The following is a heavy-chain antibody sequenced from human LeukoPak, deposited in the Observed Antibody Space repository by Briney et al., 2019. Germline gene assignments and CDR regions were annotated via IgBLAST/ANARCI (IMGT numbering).Heavy chain of an antibody. CDR2: ISSSSSYI. D-gene: IGHD3-3*01. Sequence: GGSLRLSCAASGFTFSSYSMNWVRQAPGKGLEWVSSISSSSSYIYYADSVKGRFTISRDNAKNSLYLQMNSLRAEDTAVYYCARIQKNYDFWSGYLSWGQGTLVTVSS. V-gene: IGHV3-21*01. CDR1: GFTFSSYS. CDR3: ARIQKNYDFWSGYLS. J-gene: IGHJ4*02.